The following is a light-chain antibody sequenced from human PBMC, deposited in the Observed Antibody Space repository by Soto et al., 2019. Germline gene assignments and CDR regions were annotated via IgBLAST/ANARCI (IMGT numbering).Light chain of an antibody. Sequence: QSVLTQPPSASGSPGQSVTISCTGTSSDVGGYNYVSWYQQQSGKAPKLMIYEVSKRPSGVPDRFSGSKSANTASLTVSGLQAEDEADYYCSSYAGSNTVVFGGGTQLTVL. CDR2: EVS. V-gene: IGLV2-8*01. CDR3: SSYAGSNTVV. CDR1: SSDVGGYNY. J-gene: IGLJ2*01.